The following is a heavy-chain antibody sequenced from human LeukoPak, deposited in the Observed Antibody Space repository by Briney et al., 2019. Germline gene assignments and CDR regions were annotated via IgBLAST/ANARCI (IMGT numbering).Heavy chain of an antibody. V-gene: IGHV3-7*01. CDR1: GFTFTTYY. Sequence: GGSLRLSCAASGFTFTTYYMTWVRQAPGKGLEWVANINQDGGTKYYVDSVKGRLTISRDNAINSVFLQMNSLRAEDTAVYYCARENWTNDFWGQGTPVTVSS. D-gene: IGHD1/OR15-1a*01. CDR3: ARENWTNDF. J-gene: IGHJ4*02. CDR2: INQDGGTK.